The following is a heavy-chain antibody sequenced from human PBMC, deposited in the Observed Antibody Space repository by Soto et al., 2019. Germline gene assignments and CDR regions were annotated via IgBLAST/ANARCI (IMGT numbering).Heavy chain of an antibody. CDR3: ARDARNADYDY. Sequence: EVQLVESGGGLVQPGGSPRLSCEVSGFTFSIHAMNWVRQAPGKGLEWVAYIHGTRSIIYYADSVKGRFTISRDNAKNSLFLQMDSLRDEDTAVYYCARDARNADYDYWGQGTLVTVSS. CDR2: IHGTRSII. V-gene: IGHV3-48*02. CDR1: GFTFSIHA. D-gene: IGHD3-16*01. J-gene: IGHJ4*02.